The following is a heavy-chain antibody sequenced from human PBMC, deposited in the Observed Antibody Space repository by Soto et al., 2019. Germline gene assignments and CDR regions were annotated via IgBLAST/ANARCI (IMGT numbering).Heavy chain of an antibody. J-gene: IGHJ5*02. Sequence: EVQLLESGGGLVQPGGSLRLSCAASGFTFKSWAMSWVRQAPGKGLEWVSGISGGGEKTYYADSVKGRVTISRENSKNTVSLNLNTRRVEETAFYYLAKCDCSGDWGVYHDDHRGQGSQLAVSS. D-gene: IGHD2-21*02. CDR1: GFTFKSWA. V-gene: IGHV3-23*01. CDR3: AKCDCSGDWGVYHDDH. CDR2: ISGGGEKT.